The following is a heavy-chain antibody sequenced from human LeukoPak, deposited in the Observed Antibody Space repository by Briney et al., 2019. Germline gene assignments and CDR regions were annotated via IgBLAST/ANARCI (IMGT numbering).Heavy chain of an antibody. Sequence: ASVKVSCKASGYTFTSYYMHWVRQAPGQGLEWMGIINPSGGSTSYAQKFQGRVTMTRDTSTSTVYMELSSLRSEDTSVYYCARYWYYYDYIGLHWFDGCGEGTVDTV. CDR1: GYTFTSYY. J-gene: IGHJ5*02. CDR2: INPSGGST. D-gene: IGHD3-22*01. V-gene: IGHV1-46*01. CDR3: ARYWYYYDYIGLHWFDG.